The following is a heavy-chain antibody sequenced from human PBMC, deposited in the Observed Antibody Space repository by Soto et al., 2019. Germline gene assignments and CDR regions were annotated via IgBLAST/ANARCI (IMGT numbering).Heavy chain of an antibody. CDR3: ARGHSRWLQFFYYYGMDV. CDR1: GDSVSSNSAA. V-gene: IGHV6-1*01. Sequence: SQTLSLTCAISGDSVSSNSAAWNWIRQSPSRGLEWLGRTYYRSKWYNDYAVSVKSRITINPDTSKNQFSLQLNSVTPEDTAVYYCARGHSRWLQFFYYYGMDVWGQGTTVTVSS. CDR2: TYYRSKWYN. J-gene: IGHJ6*02. D-gene: IGHD5-12*01.